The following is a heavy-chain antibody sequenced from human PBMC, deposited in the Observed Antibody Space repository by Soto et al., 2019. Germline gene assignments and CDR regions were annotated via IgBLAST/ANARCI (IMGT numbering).Heavy chain of an antibody. CDR2: IWYDGSTK. D-gene: IGHD2-21*01. CDR3: VGESGVFKAFDI. CDR1: GFTFSSYG. Sequence: QVQLVESGGGVVQPGRSLRLSCAASGFTFSSYGMHWVRQAPGKGLEWVAVIWYDGSTKYYADSVKGRFTISRDNSKNTLYLQMNSLRDEDTAVYYCVGESGVFKAFDIWGQGTMVTVSS. J-gene: IGHJ3*02. V-gene: IGHV3-33*01.